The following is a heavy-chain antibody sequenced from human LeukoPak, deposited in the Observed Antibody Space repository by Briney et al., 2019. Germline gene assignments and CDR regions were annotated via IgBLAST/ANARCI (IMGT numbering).Heavy chain of an antibody. CDR1: GYTFTSYG. V-gene: IGHV1-18*01. CDR2: IITYNGNT. D-gene: IGHD4-17*01. J-gene: IGHJ6*03. CDR3: AKTTVTSEEYFYYYMDV. Sequence: GSSVKVSCKTSGYTFTSYGLSWVRQAPGQGLEWMGCIITYNGNTYYSQKPQGRVTMTTDTSTSTAYMELRSLRSDDTAVYYCAKTTVTSEEYFYYYMDVWGKGTTVTVSS.